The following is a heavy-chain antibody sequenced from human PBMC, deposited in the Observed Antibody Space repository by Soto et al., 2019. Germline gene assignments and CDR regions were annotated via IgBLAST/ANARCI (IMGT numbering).Heavy chain of an antibody. CDR1: GASITSTTYF. CDR3: AKNLPRTGRFDY. J-gene: IGHJ4*02. CDR2: IYYIGKT. Sequence: SATLSITCTLSGASITSTTYFWAWIRKPPGKGLEWVGSIYYIGKTHYNPSLKSRVTISVDRSKNQFSLQMSSVTAADTAVYYCAKNLPRTGRFDYWGQGSLVTVSS. V-gene: IGHV4-39*01.